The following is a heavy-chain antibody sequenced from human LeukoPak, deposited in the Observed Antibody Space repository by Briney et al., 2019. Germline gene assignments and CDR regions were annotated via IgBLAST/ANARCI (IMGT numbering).Heavy chain of an antibody. CDR2: ISGSGSTI. CDR3: ASQLTIFGVVKHY. J-gene: IGHJ4*02. Sequence: PGGSLRLSCAASGFTFSNYALNWVRQAPGKGLEWLSYISGSGSTIYYAASLKGRFTISRDNAKNSLYLQMNSLRAEDTAVYYCASQLTIFGVVKHYWGQGTLVTVSS. V-gene: IGHV3-48*03. D-gene: IGHD3-3*01. CDR1: GFTFSNYA.